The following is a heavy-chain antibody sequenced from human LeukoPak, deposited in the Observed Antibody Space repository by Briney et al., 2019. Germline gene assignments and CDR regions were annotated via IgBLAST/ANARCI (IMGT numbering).Heavy chain of an antibody. CDR1: GFTFSSYN. CDR3: AKDSILVWFGELFDY. J-gene: IGHJ4*02. CDR2: ISGSGGST. Sequence: GGSLRLSCAASGFTFSSYNMNWVRQAPGKGLEWVSAISGSGGSTYYADSVKGRFTISRDNSKNTLYLQMNSLRAEDTAVYYCAKDSILVWFGELFDYWGQGTLVTVSS. D-gene: IGHD3-10*01. V-gene: IGHV3-23*01.